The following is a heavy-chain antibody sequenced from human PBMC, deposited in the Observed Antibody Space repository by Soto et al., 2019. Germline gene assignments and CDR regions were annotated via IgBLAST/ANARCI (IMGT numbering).Heavy chain of an antibody. V-gene: IGHV3-48*02. CDR1: GFTFSSYS. D-gene: IGHD3-10*01. CDR3: ARAQAYYYGSGDAFDI. Sequence: EVQLVESGGGLVQPGGSLRLSCAASGFTFSSYSMNWVRQAPGKGLEWVSYISSSSSTIYYADSVKGRFTISRDNAKNSLYLQMNSLRDEDTAVYYCARAQAYYYGSGDAFDIWGQGTMVTVSS. J-gene: IGHJ3*02. CDR2: ISSSSSTI.